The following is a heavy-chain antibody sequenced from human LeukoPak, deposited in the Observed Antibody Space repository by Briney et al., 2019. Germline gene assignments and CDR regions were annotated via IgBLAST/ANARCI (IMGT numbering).Heavy chain of an antibody. J-gene: IGHJ4*02. D-gene: IGHD3-10*01. V-gene: IGHV3-30*18. CDR3: AKDGNYGSGLDY. Sequence: GRSLRLSCAASGFTFSSYDIHWVRQAPGKGLEWVAVISYDGSNEYYADSVKGRFTISRDNSKNTLYLQMNSLRAEDTAVYYCAKDGNYGSGLDYWGQGTLVTVSS. CDR2: ISYDGSNE. CDR1: GFTFSSYD.